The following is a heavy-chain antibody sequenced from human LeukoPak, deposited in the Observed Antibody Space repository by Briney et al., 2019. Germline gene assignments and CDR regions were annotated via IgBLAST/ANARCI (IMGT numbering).Heavy chain of an antibody. V-gene: IGHV3-23*01. D-gene: IGHD3-3*01. CDR2: ISVGAEYM. J-gene: IGHJ4*02. CDR1: GFTFSTYV. Sequence: PGGSLRLSCAASGFTFSTYVMNWFRQAPGKGLEWVSTISVGAEYMFYADSVKGRFTISRDDSNNALYLQMHGLRAEDTALYYCASGPPFLKYFEYWGQGTLVTVSS. CDR3: ASGPPFLKYFEY.